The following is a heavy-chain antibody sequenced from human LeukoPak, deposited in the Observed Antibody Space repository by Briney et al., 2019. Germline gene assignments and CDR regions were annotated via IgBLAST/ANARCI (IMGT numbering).Heavy chain of an antibody. V-gene: IGHV3-23*01. CDR3: AELGDSSGHLAWLDY. CDR1: GFTFSSYD. Sequence: GGSLRLSCAASGFTFSSYDMRWVRQAPGKGLEWVSGISGSGGSTYYADSVKGRFTISRDNSKNTLYLQMNSLRAEDTAVYYCAELGDSSGHLAWLDYWGQGTLVTVSS. J-gene: IGHJ4*02. CDR2: ISGSGGST. D-gene: IGHD3-22*01.